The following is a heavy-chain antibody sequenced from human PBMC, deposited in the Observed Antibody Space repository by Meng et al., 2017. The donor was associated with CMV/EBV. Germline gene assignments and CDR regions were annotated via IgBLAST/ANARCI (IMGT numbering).Heavy chain of an antibody. CDR3: ARPHTYYYESSGYSHYYYYAMDV. D-gene: IGHD3-22*01. V-gene: IGHV4-4*02. J-gene: IGHJ6*02. CDR2: IYHSGST. Sequence: SETLSLTCAVSGGSISSSHWWSWARQPPGKGLEWIGEIYHSGSTNYNPSLRSRVTISVDKSKNQFSLKLSSVTAADTAVYYCARPHTYYYESSGYSHYYYYAMDVWGQGTTVTVSS. CDR1: GGSISSSHW.